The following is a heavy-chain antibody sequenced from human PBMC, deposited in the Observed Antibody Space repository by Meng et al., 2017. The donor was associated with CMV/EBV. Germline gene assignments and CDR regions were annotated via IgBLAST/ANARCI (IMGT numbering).Heavy chain of an antibody. CDR2: IYTSGST. D-gene: IGHD3-10*01. CDR3: ARVGPGGRGALDY. CDR1: GGSISSYY. Sequence: CTSSGGSISSYYWSWIRQPAGKGLEWIGRIYTSGSTNYHPSLKSRVTMSVDTSKNQFSLKLSSVTAADTAVYYCARVGPGGRGALDYWGQGTLVTVSS. V-gene: IGHV4-4*07. J-gene: IGHJ4*02.